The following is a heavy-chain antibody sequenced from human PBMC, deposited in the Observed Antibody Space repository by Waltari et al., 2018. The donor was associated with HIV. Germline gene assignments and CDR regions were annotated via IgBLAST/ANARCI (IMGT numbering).Heavy chain of an antibody. V-gene: IGHV3-7*01. Sequence: EVLLVESGVGLVQPGGSLSLSGTASGFLVTSYWMSWVRQAPGKGLEWVANIKQDGSEKYYVDSVKGRFTISRDNAKNSLYLQMNSLRAEDTAMYYCATSRTFDYWGQGTLVTVSS. CDR2: IKQDGSEK. D-gene: IGHD2-2*01. CDR3: ATSRTFDY. CDR1: GFLVTSYW. J-gene: IGHJ4*02.